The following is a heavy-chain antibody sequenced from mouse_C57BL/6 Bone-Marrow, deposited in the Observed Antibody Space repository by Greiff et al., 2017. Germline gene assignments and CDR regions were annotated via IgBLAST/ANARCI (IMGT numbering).Heavy chain of an antibody. V-gene: IGHV5-12*01. CDR3: ARRGNYDYAMDY. J-gene: IGHJ4*01. D-gene: IGHD2-1*01. CDR2: ISNGGGST. CDR1: GFTFSDYY. Sequence: EVMLVESGGGLVQPGGSLKLSCAASGFTFSDYYMYWVRQTPEKRLEWVAYISNGGGSTYYADTVKGRFTISRDNAKITLYLQICHLKSEDTAMYYCARRGNYDYAMDYWGQGTSVTVSS.